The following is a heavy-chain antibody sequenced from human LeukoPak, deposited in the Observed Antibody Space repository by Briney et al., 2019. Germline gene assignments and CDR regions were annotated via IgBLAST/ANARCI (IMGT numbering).Heavy chain of an antibody. CDR2: IYYSGST. CDR3: DRETKQYQVLSYYYNYLDV. CDR1: GGSISSGVYY. J-gene: IGHJ6*03. Sequence: TLSLTCTVSGGSISSGVYYWSCIRQPPGTCLEWIGYIYYSGSTSYNPSLKSRVTISVDTSKNPFSLKLRSVTAADTAEYSCDRETKQYQVLSYYYNYLDVWGKGTTVTVSS. D-gene: IGHD2-2*01. V-gene: IGHV4-30-4*08.